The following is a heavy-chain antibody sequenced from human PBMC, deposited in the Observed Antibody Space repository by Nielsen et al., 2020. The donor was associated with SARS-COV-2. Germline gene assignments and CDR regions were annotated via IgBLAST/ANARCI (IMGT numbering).Heavy chain of an antibody. J-gene: IGHJ6*03. Sequence: ASVKVSCKASGYTFTSYAMHWVRQAPGQRLEWMGWINAGNGNTKYSQKFQGRVTITRDTSASTAYMELSSLRSEDTAVYYCARGVYCSGGSCYYYYYYMDVWGKGTTVTVSS. CDR2: INAGNGNT. CDR1: GYTFTSYA. V-gene: IGHV1-3*01. D-gene: IGHD2-15*01. CDR3: ARGVYCSGGSCYYYYYYMDV.